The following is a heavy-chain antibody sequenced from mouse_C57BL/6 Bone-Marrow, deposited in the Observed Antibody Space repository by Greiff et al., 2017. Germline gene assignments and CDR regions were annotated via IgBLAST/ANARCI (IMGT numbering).Heavy chain of an antibody. D-gene: IGHD2-3*01. CDR1: GYTFTDYN. CDR2: INPNNGGT. CDR3: ARQDGYYYAMDY. V-gene: IGHV1-18*01. J-gene: IGHJ4*01. Sequence: EVKLQESGPELVKPGASVKIPCKASGYTFTDYNMDWVKQSPGKSLEWIGDINPNNGGTIYNQKFKGKATLTVDKSSSTAYMELRSLTSEDTAVYYCARQDGYYYAMDYWGQGTSVTVSS.